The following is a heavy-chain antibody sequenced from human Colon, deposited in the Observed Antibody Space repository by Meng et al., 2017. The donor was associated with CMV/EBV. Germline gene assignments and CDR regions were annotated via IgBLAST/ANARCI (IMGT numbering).Heavy chain of an antibody. D-gene: IGHD2-2*01. CDR2: IRSRIYGGAA. CDR1: GFTFRDYG. J-gene: IGHJ4*02. CDR3: ARGMTVPGAKYYFDY. Sequence: GGSLRLSCTPSGFTFRDYGISWVRQAPGKGLEWVSFIRSRIYGGAAEYAASVEGRFTVSRDDSNNMAYLQMNYLKTDDTAVYYCARGMTVPGAKYYFDYWGQGALVTVSS. V-gene: IGHV3-49*04.